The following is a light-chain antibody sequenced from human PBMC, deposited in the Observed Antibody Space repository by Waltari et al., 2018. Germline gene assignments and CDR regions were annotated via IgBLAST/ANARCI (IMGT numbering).Light chain of an antibody. CDR3: DSRDSSGNLWV. J-gene: IGLJ3*02. CDR1: SLRTYS. CDR2: GEN. V-gene: IGLV3-19*01. Sequence: SSELTQDPAVSVALGQTVTITCQGDSLRTYSVSWDQQKPGQAPLLVLYGENNRPSGIPYRFSGSSSGNTASLTITEAQAEDEADYYCDSRDSSGNLWVFGGGTKLTVV.